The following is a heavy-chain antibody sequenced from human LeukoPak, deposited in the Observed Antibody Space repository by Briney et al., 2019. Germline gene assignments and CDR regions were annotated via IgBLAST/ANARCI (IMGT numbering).Heavy chain of an antibody. D-gene: IGHD4-17*01. CDR2: IKQDGSEK. J-gene: IGHJ6*03. Sequence: GGSLRLSCAASGFTFSSYWMSWVRQAPGKGLEWVANIKQDGSEKYYVDSVKGRFTISRDNAKNSLYLQMNSLRAEDTAVYYCARAPGWTTVTIYYYYYMDVWGKGTTVTISS. V-gene: IGHV3-7*01. CDR1: GFTFSSYW. CDR3: ARAPGWTTVTIYYYYYMDV.